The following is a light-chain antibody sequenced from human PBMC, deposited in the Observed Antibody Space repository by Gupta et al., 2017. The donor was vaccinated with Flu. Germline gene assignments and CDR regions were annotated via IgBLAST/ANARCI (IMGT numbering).Light chain of an antibody. V-gene: IGKV3-20*01. CDR3: QQYGSSPPYT. CDR2: GAS. J-gene: IGKJ2*01. Sequence: EIVLTQPPGTLSLSPGERATLSCRASQSVSSSYLAWYQQKPGQAPRLLIYGASSRATGIPDRFSGSGSGTDFTLTISRLEPEDFAVNYCQQYGSSPPYTFGQGTKLEIK. CDR1: QSVSSSY.